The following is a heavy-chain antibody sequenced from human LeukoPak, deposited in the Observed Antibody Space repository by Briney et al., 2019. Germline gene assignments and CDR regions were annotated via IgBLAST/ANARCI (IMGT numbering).Heavy chain of an antibody. CDR1: AFTFSRYG. D-gene: IGHD3-22*01. CDR3: ARDPRGPTAYDHSGRDTFDS. Sequence: GGSLRLSCAASAFTFSRYGMHWVRQAPGKGLEWVAFIRYDGNNKYYADSVKGRFTISRDKSKNTVYLQMNSLRAEDTAVCYCARDPRGPTAYDHSGRDTFDSWGQGTLVTVSS. CDR2: IRYDGNNK. J-gene: IGHJ4*02. V-gene: IGHV3-30*02.